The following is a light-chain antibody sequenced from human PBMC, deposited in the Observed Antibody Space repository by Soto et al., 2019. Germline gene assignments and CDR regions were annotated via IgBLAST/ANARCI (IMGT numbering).Light chain of an antibody. J-gene: IGKJ4*01. CDR1: QSISSN. Sequence: EIVMTQSPAILSVSPGERATLSCRASQSISSNLAWYQQKPGQAPRLLIYDSSIRAIGIPARFNGSGAGTDFTLTISGLEPEDFAVYYCQQRANWLTFGGGTKVAIK. V-gene: IGKV3-11*01. CDR2: DSS. CDR3: QQRANWLT.